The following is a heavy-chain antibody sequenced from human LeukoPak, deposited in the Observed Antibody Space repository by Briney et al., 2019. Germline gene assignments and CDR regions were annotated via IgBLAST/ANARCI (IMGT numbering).Heavy chain of an antibody. CDR1: GGSISSYY. Sequence: SETLSLTCTVSGGSISSYYWSWIRQPPGKGLEWIGYIYYSGSTNYNPSLKSRVTISVDTSKNQFSLELSSVTAADTAVYYCARALLWFGELSYYFDYWGQGTLVTVSS. V-gene: IGHV4-59*01. J-gene: IGHJ4*02. CDR2: IYYSGST. CDR3: ARALLWFGELSYYFDY. D-gene: IGHD3-10*01.